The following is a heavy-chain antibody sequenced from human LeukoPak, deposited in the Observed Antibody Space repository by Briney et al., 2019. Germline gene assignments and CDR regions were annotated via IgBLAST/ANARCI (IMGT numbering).Heavy chain of an antibody. J-gene: IGHJ3*02. D-gene: IGHD3-10*01. V-gene: IGHV4-59*08. Sequence: PSETLSLTCTVSGGSISSYYWSWIRRPPGKGLEWIGYIYYSGSTNYNPSLKSRVTISVDTSKNQFSLKLSSVTAADTAVYYCARGYYYGTKDAFDIWGQGTMVTVSS. CDR3: ARGYYYGTKDAFDI. CDR2: IYYSGST. CDR1: GGSISSYY.